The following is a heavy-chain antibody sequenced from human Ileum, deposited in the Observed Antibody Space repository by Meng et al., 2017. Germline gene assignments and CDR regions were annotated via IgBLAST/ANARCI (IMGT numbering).Heavy chain of an antibody. Sequence: EVQLGESGGGLVKPGGSLRRSCVASGFSFSNAWLSWVRQVPGKGLEWVGRIESETRGLTTYYAAPVKGRFSISRDDSKNALYLQMNSLKTEDSAIYYCTTEGLRCHNNWGQGTLVTVSS. D-gene: IGHD4-17*01. J-gene: IGHJ4*02. CDR1: GFSFSNAW. V-gene: IGHV3-15*04. CDR2: IESETRGLTT. CDR3: TTEGLRCHNN.